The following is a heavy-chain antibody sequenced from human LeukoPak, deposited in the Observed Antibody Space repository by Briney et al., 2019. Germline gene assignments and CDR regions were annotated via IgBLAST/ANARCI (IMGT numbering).Heavy chain of an antibody. V-gene: IGHV1-18*01. CDR1: GGTFSSYA. J-gene: IGHJ1*01. D-gene: IGHD3-22*01. CDR2: ISVYNGNT. CDR3: ARDYYDSSGYPPGYFQH. Sequence: ASVKVSCKASGGTFSSYAISWVRQAPGQGLEWMGWISVYNGNTNYAQKLQGRVTMTTDTSTSTAYMELRSLRSDDTAMYYCARDYYDSSGYPPGYFQHWGQGTLVTVSS.